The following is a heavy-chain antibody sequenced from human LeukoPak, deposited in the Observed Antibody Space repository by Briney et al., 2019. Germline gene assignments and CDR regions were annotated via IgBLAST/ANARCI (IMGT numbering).Heavy chain of an antibody. J-gene: IGHJ5*02. CDR1: GYTFTSYG. V-gene: IGHV1-18*01. CDR3: ARSVLWFGEFYNWFDP. CDR2: ISAYNGNT. Sequence: ASVKVSCKASGYTFTSYGISWVRQAPGQGLEWMGWISAYNGNTNYAQKLQGRVTMTTDTSTSTAYMELRSLRSDDTAVYYCARSVLWFGEFYNWFDPWGQGTLVTVSS. D-gene: IGHD3-10*01.